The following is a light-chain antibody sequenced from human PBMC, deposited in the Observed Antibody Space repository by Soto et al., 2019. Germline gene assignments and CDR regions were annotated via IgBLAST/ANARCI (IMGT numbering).Light chain of an antibody. V-gene: IGKV3-15*01. CDR2: AAS. CDR3: QQYNNWPLWT. Sequence: SPATASGSTGESAIQSSTASQGLGTNLAWYQQKPGQAPRLLIYAASTRATGVPGRFSGSGSGTEFTLTISSLQSEDFAVYYCQQYNNWPLWTFGQGVKADI. CDR1: QGLGTN. J-gene: IGKJ1*01.